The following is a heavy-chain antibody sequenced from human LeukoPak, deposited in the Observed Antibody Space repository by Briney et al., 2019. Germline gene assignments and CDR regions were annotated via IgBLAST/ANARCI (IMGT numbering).Heavy chain of an antibody. J-gene: IGHJ3*02. CDR3: ARAYSPYAFDI. Sequence: GGSLRPSCAASGFTFSSYSMNWVRQAPGKGLEWVSSISSSSSYIYYADSVKGRFTISRDNAKNSLYLQMNSLRAEDTAVYYCARAYSPYAFDIWGQGTMVTVSS. CDR1: GFTFSSYS. V-gene: IGHV3-21*01. D-gene: IGHD1-26*01. CDR2: ISSSSSYI.